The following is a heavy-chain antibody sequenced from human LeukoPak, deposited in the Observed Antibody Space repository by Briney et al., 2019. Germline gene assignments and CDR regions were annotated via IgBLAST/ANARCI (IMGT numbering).Heavy chain of an antibody. CDR1: GYSFNTYW. CDR2: IYPGDSGT. Sequence: GESLKISCEGSGYSFNTYWIGWVRQMRGKGLEWMGIIYPGDSGTRYSPSFQGQVTISADKSISTAYLQWSSLKTSDTAMYYCARRYHDYSGYSRQFDYWGQGTLVTVSS. D-gene: IGHD3-22*01. CDR3: ARRYHDYSGYSRQFDY. V-gene: IGHV5-51*01. J-gene: IGHJ4*02.